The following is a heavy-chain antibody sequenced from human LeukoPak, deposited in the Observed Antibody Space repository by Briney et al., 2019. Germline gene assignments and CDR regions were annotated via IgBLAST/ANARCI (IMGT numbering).Heavy chain of an antibody. CDR2: IYHSGST. J-gene: IGHJ4*02. V-gene: IGHV4-38-2*01. CDR3: ARVHTYYYGSGSYLSDY. CDR1: GYSISSGYY. Sequence: SETLSLTCAVSGYSISSGYYWGWIRQPPGKGLEWIGSIYHSGSTYYNPSLKSRVTISVDTSKNQFSLKLSSVTAADTAVYYCARVHTYYYGSGSYLSDYWGQGTLVTVSS. D-gene: IGHD3-10*01.